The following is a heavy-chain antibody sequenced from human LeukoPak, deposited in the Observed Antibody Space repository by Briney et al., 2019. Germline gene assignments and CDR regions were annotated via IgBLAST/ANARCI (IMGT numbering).Heavy chain of an antibody. D-gene: IGHD2-2*01. CDR2: IYHSGST. J-gene: IGHJ3*02. CDR3: ARATGGVPAAIGAFDI. CDR1: GGSISSGGYS. Sequence: SETLSLTCVVSGGSISSGGYSWSWIRQPPGKGLEWIGYIYHSGSTYYNPSLKSRVTISVDRSKNQFSLKLSSVTAADTAVYYCARATGGVPAAIGAFDIWGQGTMVTVSS. V-gene: IGHV4-30-2*01.